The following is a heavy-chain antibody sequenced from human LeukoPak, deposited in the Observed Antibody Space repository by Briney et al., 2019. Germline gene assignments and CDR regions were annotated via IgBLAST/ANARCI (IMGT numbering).Heavy chain of an antibody. V-gene: IGHV4-59*11. Sequence: PSETLSLTCDVSGDSMNSHYWSWIRQPPGKGLECVGYIHSSGRTNQNPSLESRVTLSVDTSKNQFSLTLNSVTAADTAVYYCARAVLMETTMFIGDWGQGTLVTVSS. CDR1: GDSMNSHY. CDR3: ARAVLMETTMFIGD. CDR2: IHSSGRT. D-gene: IGHD3-10*02. J-gene: IGHJ4*02.